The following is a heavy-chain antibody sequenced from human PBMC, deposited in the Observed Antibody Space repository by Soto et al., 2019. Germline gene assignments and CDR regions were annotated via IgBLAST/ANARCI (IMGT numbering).Heavy chain of an antibody. V-gene: IGHV3-21*04. J-gene: IGHJ4*02. CDR3: AKATTNGGWFNPFDS. Sequence: GGSLRLSCAASGFTFSSYSMNWVRQAPGKGLEWVSSISSSSSYIYYADSVKGRFTISRDNSRDTLFLQMNSLTADDTAVYYCAKATTNGGWFNPFDSWGQGA. D-gene: IGHD6-19*01. CDR1: GFTFSSYS. CDR2: ISSSSSYI.